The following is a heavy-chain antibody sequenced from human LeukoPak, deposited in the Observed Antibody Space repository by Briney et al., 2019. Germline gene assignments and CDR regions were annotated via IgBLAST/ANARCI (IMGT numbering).Heavy chain of an antibody. CDR3: ASGGSGSYYNEPVDY. D-gene: IGHD3-10*01. CDR1: GGTFSSYA. V-gene: IGHV1-69*05. Sequence: SVKVSCKASGGTFSSYAISWVLQAPGQGLEWMGRIIPIFGTANYAQKFQGRVTITTDESTSTAYMELSSLRSEDTAVYYCASGGSGSYYNEPVDYWGQGTLVTVSS. J-gene: IGHJ4*02. CDR2: IIPIFGTA.